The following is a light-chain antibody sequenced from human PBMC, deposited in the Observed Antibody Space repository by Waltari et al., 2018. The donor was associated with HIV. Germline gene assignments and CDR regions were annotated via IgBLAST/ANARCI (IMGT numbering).Light chain of an antibody. CDR2: SAS. V-gene: IGKV1-39*01. CDR1: QHINMY. CDR3: QQTNSVPFI. J-gene: IGKJ4*01. Sequence: DIQMTQSPSSLSTFVRGKVTITCRASQHINMYLNWYQQKPGKAPTLLISSASILQSGVPSRFSGSGSGKQVVLIIDGLQPEDSATYFCQQTNSVPFIFGGGTKVQI.